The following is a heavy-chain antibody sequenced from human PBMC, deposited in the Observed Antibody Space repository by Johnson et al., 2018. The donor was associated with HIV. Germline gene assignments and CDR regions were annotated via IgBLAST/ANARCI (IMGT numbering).Heavy chain of an antibody. J-gene: IGHJ3*01. D-gene: IGHD3-10*01. CDR3: ARGGLLWFGHPAD. Sequence: VQLVESGGGVVRPGGSLRLSCEASGFTFDDYGMSWVRQGPGKGLEWVSGINWNGGSRDYADSVKGRFTISRDNGKNSLYLQMNSLRAEDTAVYYCARGGLLWFGHPADWGQGTMVTVSS. CDR2: INWNGGSR. V-gene: IGHV3-20*04. CDR1: GFTFDDYG.